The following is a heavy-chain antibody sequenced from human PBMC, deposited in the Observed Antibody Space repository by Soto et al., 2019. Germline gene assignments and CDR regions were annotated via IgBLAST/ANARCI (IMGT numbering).Heavy chain of an antibody. Sequence: QVQLVESGGGVVQPGRSLRLSCAASGFTFSSYGMHWVRQAPGKGLEWVAVIWYDGSNKYYADSVKGRFTISRDNSKNTLYLQRNSRGAEDAAVCYGARDVPVDVWGQGTTVSVSS. CDR1: GFTFSSYG. CDR2: IWYDGSNK. CDR3: ARDVPVDV. D-gene: IGHD2-2*01. J-gene: IGHJ6*02. V-gene: IGHV3-33*01.